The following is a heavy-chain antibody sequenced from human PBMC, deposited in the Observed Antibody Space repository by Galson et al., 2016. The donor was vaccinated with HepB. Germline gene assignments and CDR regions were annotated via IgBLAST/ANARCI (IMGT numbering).Heavy chain of an antibody. D-gene: IGHD3-3*01. J-gene: IGHJ4*02. Sequence: SVKVSCKASGYAFTSYYMYWVRQAPGQGLEWMGIINPSGGGTSYAQKFQGRVTMTRDTSTSTVYMELSSLRSEDTAVYYCAKGVSNYYFWSGPLDYWGQGTLVTVSS. CDR3: AKGVSNYYFWSGPLDY. CDR2: INPSGGGT. V-gene: IGHV1-46*01. CDR1: GYAFTSYY.